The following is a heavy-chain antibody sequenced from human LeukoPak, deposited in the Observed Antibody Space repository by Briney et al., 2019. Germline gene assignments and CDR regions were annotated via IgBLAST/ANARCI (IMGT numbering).Heavy chain of an antibody. CDR1: GFTFSSYA. J-gene: IGHJ4*02. D-gene: IGHD3-16*01. V-gene: IGHV3-23*01. Sequence: GGSLRLSCAASGFTFSSYAMSWVRQAPGKGLEWVSAISGSGDSAYYVDSVKGRFTISRDNSKNTLFLQMNSLRAEDTAVYYCAKAIPLVTYICDYWAREPWSPSPQ. CDR2: ISGSGDSA. CDR3: AKAIPLVTYICDY.